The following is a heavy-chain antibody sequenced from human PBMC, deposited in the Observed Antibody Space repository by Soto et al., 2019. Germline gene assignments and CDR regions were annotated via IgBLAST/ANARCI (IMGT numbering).Heavy chain of an antibody. J-gene: IGHJ6*04. CDR2: IWYDGSNK. V-gene: IGHV3-33*01. CDR1: GFTFSSYG. Sequence: GGSLRLSCAASGFTFSSYGIHWVRQAPGKGLEWVAVIWYDGSNKYYADSVKGRFTISRDNSKNTLYLQMNSLRAEDTAVYYCARDHPLSCSSTSCPIYYYYYGMDVWGKGTTVTVS. D-gene: IGHD2-2*01. CDR3: ARDHPLSCSSTSCPIYYYYYGMDV.